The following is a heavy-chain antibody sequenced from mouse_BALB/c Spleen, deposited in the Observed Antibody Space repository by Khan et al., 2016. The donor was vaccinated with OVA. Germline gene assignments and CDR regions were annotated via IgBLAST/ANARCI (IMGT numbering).Heavy chain of an antibody. CDR3: TWDGYSPWFAY. CDR1: GFNIKDYY. Sequence: VQLKQSGAELVRPGALVKLSCKASGFNIKDYYIHWVKQRPEQGLEWIGGIDPENGNTIYDPKFQGKASITTATSSNTAYLQLSSLTPEDTAVYYCTWDGYSPWFAYWGQGTLVTVSA. J-gene: IGHJ3*01. D-gene: IGHD2-3*01. CDR2: IDPENGNT. V-gene: IGHV14-1*02.